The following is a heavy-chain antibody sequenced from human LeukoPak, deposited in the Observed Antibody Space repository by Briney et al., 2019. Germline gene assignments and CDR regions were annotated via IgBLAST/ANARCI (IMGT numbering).Heavy chain of an antibody. V-gene: IGHV4-4*02. J-gene: IGHJ6*02. D-gene: IGHD2-15*01. CDR2: IYHSGST. CDR1: GGSISSSNW. CDR3: ARPGGYCSGGSCSQGYYYYGMDV. Sequence: SGTLSLTCAVSGGSISSSNWWSWVRQPPGKGLDWIGEIYHSGSTNYNPSLKSRVTISVDKSKNQFSLKVSSVTAADTALYYCARPGGYCSGGSCSQGYYYYGMDVWGQGTTVTVSS.